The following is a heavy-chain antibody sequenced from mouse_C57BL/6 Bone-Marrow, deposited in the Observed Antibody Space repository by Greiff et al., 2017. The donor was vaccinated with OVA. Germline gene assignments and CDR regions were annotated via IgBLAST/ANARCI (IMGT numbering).Heavy chain of an antibody. CDR1: GFTFSSYA. J-gene: IGHJ4*01. CDR3: TIAPRYDCYYVDSMDY. Sequence: DVQLQESGEGLVKPGGSLKLSCAASGFTFSSYAMSWVRQTPEKRLEWVAYISSGGDYIYYADTVKGRVTISRDNARNTLYLQMSSLKSEDTAMYYCTIAPRYDCYYVDSMDYWGQGTSVTVSS. D-gene: IGHD2-3*01. V-gene: IGHV5-9-1*02. CDR2: ISSGGDYI.